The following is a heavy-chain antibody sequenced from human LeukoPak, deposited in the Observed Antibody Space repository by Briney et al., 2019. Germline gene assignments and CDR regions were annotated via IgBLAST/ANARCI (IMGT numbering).Heavy chain of an antibody. CDR1: GGSISSYY. CDR3: ARGGSSWPFDY. V-gene: IGHV4-59*01. J-gene: IGHJ4*02. D-gene: IGHD6-13*01. CDR2: IYYSGGT. Sequence: SETLSLTCTVSGGSISSYYWSWIRHPPGKGLEWIGYIYYSGGTNYNPSLKSRLTISVDTSKNQLSLKLSSVTAADTAVYYCARGGSSWPFDYWGQGTLVTVSS.